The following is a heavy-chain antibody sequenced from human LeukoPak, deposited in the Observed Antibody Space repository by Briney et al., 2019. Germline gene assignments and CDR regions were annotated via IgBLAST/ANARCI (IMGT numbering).Heavy chain of an antibody. V-gene: IGHV4-34*01. CDR3: ARQTGAYYYYMDV. CDR2: INHSGST. CDR1: GVSFSGYY. D-gene: IGHD7-27*01. Sequence: PSETLSLTCAVYGVSFSGYYWSWLRQPPGKGLEWVGEINHSGSTNYNPSLTSRVTISVDTSKIQFSLKLSSVTAADTAVYYCARQTGAYYYYMDVWGKGTTVTVSS. J-gene: IGHJ6*03.